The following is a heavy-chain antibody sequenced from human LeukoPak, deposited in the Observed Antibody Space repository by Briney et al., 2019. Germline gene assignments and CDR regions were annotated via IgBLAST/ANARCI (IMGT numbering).Heavy chain of an antibody. CDR1: GGSFSGYY. J-gene: IGHJ4*02. V-gene: IGHV4-34*01. CDR2: INHSGST. Sequence: SETLSLTCAVYGGSFSGYYSSWIRQPPGKGLEWIGEINHSGSTNYNPSLKSRVTISVDTSKNQFSLKLSSVTAADTAVYYCARVGVATISSYFDYWGQGTLVTVSS. CDR3: ARVGVATISSYFDY. D-gene: IGHD5-12*01.